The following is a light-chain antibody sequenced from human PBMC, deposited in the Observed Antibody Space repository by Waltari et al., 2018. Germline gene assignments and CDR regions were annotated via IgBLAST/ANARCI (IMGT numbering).Light chain of an antibody. CDR2: YVN. CDR3: CLYASSYTPFFV. J-gene: IGLJ1*01. CDR1: SSDIGCYNY. V-gene: IGLV2-14*03. Sequence: QSALTQPASVSGSPGQSITISCIGTSSDIGCYNYVSWYQQHPGKSPKVMIDYVNTRPSGVSDRLSGYKAGNPASLTISWLQAEDEADYFCCLYASSYTPFFVFGTGTKLTVL.